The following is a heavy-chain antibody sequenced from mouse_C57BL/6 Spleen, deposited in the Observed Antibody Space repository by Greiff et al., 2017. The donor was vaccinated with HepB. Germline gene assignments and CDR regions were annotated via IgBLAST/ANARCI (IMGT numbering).Heavy chain of an antibody. CDR3: ARPITTVEEAWFAY. CDR2: ISSGSSTI. D-gene: IGHD1-1*01. CDR1: GFTFSDYG. J-gene: IGHJ3*01. V-gene: IGHV5-17*01. Sequence: EVQGVESGGGLVKPGGSLKLSCAASGFTFSDYGMHWVRQAPEKGLEWVAYISSGSSTIYYADTVKGRFTISRDNAKNTLFLQMTSLRSEDTAMYYCARPITTVEEAWFAYWGQGTLVTVSA.